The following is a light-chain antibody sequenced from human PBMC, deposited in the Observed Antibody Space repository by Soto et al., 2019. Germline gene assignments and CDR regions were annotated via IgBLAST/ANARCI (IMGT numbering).Light chain of an antibody. CDR3: MQALQTPRT. CDR1: QSLLHSNGYNY. V-gene: IGKV2-28*01. J-gene: IGKJ1*01. Sequence: DIVMTQSPLSLPVTPGEPASISCRSSQSLLHSNGYNYLDWYLQKPGQSPQLLIYLGSNRASGVPERFSGSGSGADFTLKISRVEAADVGVYYCMQALQTPRTFGQGTKVEIK. CDR2: LGS.